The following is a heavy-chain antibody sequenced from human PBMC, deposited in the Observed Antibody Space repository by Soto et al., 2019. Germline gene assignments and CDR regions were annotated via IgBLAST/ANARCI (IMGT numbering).Heavy chain of an antibody. CDR1: GASFSDYY. Sequence: QVQLQQLGAGLLRPSETLSLTCSVYGASFSDYYWTWIRQPPGKGLEWIGEIHPSGNTYYNPSLNSPVPLSADTSKNLFSLTLSSVTAADTAVYFCSRGQDAYKGGNYWGQGTLVTVSS. CDR2: IHPSGNT. J-gene: IGHJ4*02. CDR3: SRGQDAYKGGNY. V-gene: IGHV4-34*02. D-gene: IGHD3-16*01.